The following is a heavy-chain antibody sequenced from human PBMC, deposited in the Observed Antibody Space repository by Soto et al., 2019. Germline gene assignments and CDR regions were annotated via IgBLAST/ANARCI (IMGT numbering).Heavy chain of an antibody. V-gene: IGHV1-69*13. CDR3: ARHQKAAAAYYGMDV. CDR1: GGTFSSYA. CDR2: IIPMFGTA. Sequence: SVKVSCKASGGTFSSYAISWVRQAPGQGLEWMGGIIPMFGTANYAQKFQGRVTITADESTSTAYMELSSLRSEDTAVYYCARHQKAAAAYYGMDVWGQGTTVTVSS. D-gene: IGHD6-13*01. J-gene: IGHJ6*02.